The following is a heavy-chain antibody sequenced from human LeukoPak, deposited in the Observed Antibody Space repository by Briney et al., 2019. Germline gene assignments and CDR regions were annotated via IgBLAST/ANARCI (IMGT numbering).Heavy chain of an antibody. CDR2: IYYTGST. CDR1: GDSISSYF. D-gene: IGHD6-13*01. V-gene: IGHV4-59*12. J-gene: IGHJ1*01. Sequence: SETLSLTCTVSGDSISSYFWTWFRQPPGEGLEWIGYIYYTGSTNYSPSLKSRVTMSLDTYKNQFSLKLSSVTAADTAVYYCARVAAGIGFFQHWGQGTLVTVSS. CDR3: ARVAAGIGFFQH.